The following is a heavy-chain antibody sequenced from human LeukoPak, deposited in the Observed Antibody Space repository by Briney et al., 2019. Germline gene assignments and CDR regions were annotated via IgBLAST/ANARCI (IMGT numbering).Heavy chain of an antibody. Sequence: SETLSLTCTVSGGSISSYYWSWIRQPAGKGLEWIGRIYTSGSTNYNPSLKSRVTISVDTSKNQFSLKLSSVTAADTAVYYCARTNYDFWSGYYFVEDYYYYMDVWGKGTTVTVSS. D-gene: IGHD3-3*01. CDR3: ARTNYDFWSGYYFVEDYYYYMDV. CDR1: GGSISSYY. V-gene: IGHV4-4*07. CDR2: IYTSGST. J-gene: IGHJ6*03.